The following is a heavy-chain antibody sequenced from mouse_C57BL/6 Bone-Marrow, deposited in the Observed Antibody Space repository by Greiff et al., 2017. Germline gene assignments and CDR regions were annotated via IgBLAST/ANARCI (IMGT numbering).Heavy chain of an antibody. Sequence: QVHVKQSGPELVKPGASVKISCKASGYTFTDYYINWVKQRPGQGLEWIGWIFPGSGSTYYNEKFKGKATLTVAKSSSPAYMLLSSLTSEDSAVYFCARSNYSLDWFAYWGQGTLVTVSA. CDR3: ARSNYSLDWFAY. CDR1: GYTFTDYY. D-gene: IGHD2-12*01. CDR2: IFPGSGST. V-gene: IGHV1-75*01. J-gene: IGHJ3*01.